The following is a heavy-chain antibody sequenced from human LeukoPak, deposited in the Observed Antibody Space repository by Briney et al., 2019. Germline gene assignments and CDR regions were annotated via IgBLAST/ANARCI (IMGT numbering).Heavy chain of an antibody. D-gene: IGHD5-18*01. CDR3: ASSGYSYGPAAYYFDY. V-gene: IGHV3-21*01. J-gene: IGHJ4*02. Sequence: PGGSLRLSCAASGFRFSSYSMNWVRQAPGKGLEWVSSISSGRSFTYYGDSVKGRFSISRDNAKNSLYLQMNSLRAEDTAVYYCASSGYSYGPAAYYFDYWGQGTLVTVSS. CDR2: ISSGRSFT. CDR1: GFRFSSYS.